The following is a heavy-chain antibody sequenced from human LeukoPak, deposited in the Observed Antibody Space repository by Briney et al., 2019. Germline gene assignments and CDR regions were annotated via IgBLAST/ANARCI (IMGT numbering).Heavy chain of an antibody. J-gene: IGHJ4*02. CDR3: AKHPKAYYYDSSGYRDY. D-gene: IGHD3-22*01. Sequence: GGSLRLSCAASGFTSSSYAMSWVRQAPGKGLEWVSAISGSGGSTYYADSVKGRFTISRDNSKNTLYLQMNSLRAEDTAVYYCAKHPKAYYYDSSGYRDYWGQGTLVTVSS. CDR2: ISGSGGST. V-gene: IGHV3-23*01. CDR1: GFTSSSYA.